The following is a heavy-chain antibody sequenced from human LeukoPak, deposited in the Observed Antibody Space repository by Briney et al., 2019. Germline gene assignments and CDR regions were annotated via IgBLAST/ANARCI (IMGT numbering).Heavy chain of an antibody. CDR3: ARVDNYGWFDP. J-gene: IGHJ5*02. D-gene: IGHD4-11*01. V-gene: IGHV3-48*04. CDR1: GFTFSSYS. Sequence: GGSLRLSCAASGFTFSSYSMNWVRQAPGKGLEWVSYISSRTNTIYYADSVKGRFTISRDNAKNSVYLQMNSLRAEDTAVYYCARVDNYGWFDPWGQGTLVTVSS. CDR2: ISSRTNTI.